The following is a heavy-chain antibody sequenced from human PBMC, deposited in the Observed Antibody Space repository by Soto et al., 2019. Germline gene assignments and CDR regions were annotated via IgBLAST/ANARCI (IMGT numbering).Heavy chain of an antibody. CDR1: GGSISSYY. D-gene: IGHD3-3*01. CDR3: ARLRDFWSGYSPLPYYYMDF. V-gene: IGHV4-59*08. CDR2: IYYSGST. Sequence: SETLSLTCTVSGGSISSYYWSWIRQPPGKGLEWIGYIYYSGSTNYNPSLKSRVTISVDTSKNQFSLKLSSVTAADTAVYCCARLRDFWSGYSPLPYYYMDFWGKGTTVTVSS. J-gene: IGHJ6*03.